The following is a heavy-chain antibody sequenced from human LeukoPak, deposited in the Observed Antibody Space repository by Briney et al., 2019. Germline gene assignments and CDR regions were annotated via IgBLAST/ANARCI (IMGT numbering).Heavy chain of an antibody. CDR1: GFTFSSYA. CDR2: ISYDGPNK. D-gene: IGHD3-10*01. J-gene: IGHJ4*02. Sequence: PGGSLRLSCAASGFTFSSYAMHWVRQAPGKGLEWVAVISYDGPNKYYADSVKGRFTISRDNSKNTLYLQMNSLRAEDTAVYYCAKGGRITMLRGVQRDHYFDYWGQGTLVTVSS. V-gene: IGHV3-30*18. CDR3: AKGGRITMLRGVQRDHYFDY.